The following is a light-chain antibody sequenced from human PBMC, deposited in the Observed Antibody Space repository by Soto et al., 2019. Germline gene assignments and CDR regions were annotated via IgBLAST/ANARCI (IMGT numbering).Light chain of an antibody. V-gene: IGKV1-5*03. CDR1: QSVSNW. CDR2: QAS. Sequence: DIQMIQSPSTLSASVGDRVTITCRASQSVSNWLAWYQQKPGKVPKLLIFQASTLETGVPSRFSGSGSGTEFTLSISGLQPDDFATYYCQHYDVYPYTFGQGTKLEIK. CDR3: QHYDVYPYT. J-gene: IGKJ2*01.